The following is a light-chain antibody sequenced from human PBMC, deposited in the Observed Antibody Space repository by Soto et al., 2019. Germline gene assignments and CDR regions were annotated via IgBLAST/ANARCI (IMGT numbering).Light chain of an antibody. V-gene: IGLV2-23*01. CDR2: EGN. Sequence: QSVLIQPASVSGSPGQSITVSCTGSSTDLGSFNLVSWYQQHPGKAPKLIFYEGNRRPAGVSPRFSASKSGNTAYLTISGLQAEDEADHYCCSPGSNSYFFGTGTKVTVL. CDR3: CSPGSNSYF. J-gene: IGLJ1*01. CDR1: STDLGSFNL.